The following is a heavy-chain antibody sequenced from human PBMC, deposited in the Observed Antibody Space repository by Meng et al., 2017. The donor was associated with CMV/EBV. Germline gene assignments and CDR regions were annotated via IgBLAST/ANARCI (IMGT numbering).Heavy chain of an antibody. Sequence: SVKVSCKASGVTFSSCNISWVRQAPGQGLEWMGVITPIFGVAHYAQKFQGRVTITADESTTTAYMELSNLRAEDTAVYYCAFGGTTSRFRVDYWGQGTLVTVSS. V-gene: IGHV1-69*13. CDR2: ITPIFGVA. CDR3: AFGGTTSRFRVDY. CDR1: GVTFSSCN. D-gene: IGHD2-2*01. J-gene: IGHJ4*02.